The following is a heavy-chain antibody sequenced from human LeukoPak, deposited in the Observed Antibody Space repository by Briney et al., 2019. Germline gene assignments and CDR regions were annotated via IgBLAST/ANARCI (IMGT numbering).Heavy chain of an antibody. CDR3: ATSSNAYNDH. CDR1: GFTFSGFS. D-gene: IGHD5-24*01. J-gene: IGHJ4*02. Sequence: GGSLRLSCAASGFTFSGFSLHWVRQASGKGLEWVGRIRNKANNYATTYAASVRGRFTISRDDSKNTAHLQMNSLKTEDTALYYCATSSNAYNDHWGQGTLVTVSS. CDR2: IRNKANNYAT. V-gene: IGHV3-73*01.